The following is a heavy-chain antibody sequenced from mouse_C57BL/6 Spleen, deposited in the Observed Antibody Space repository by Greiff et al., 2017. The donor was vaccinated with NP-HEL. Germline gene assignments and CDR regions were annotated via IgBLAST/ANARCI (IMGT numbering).Heavy chain of an antibody. CDR2: MLPGSGST. Sequence: LVESGAELMKPGASVKLSCKATGYTFPGYWIEWVKQRPGHGLEWIVEMLPGSGSTNYNEKFKGKATFTADTSSNTAYMQLSSLTTEDSAIYYCARFGGNPAWFAYWGQGTLVTVSA. V-gene: IGHV1-9*01. D-gene: IGHD1-1*02. J-gene: IGHJ3*01. CDR3: ARFGGNPAWFAY. CDR1: GYTFPGYW.